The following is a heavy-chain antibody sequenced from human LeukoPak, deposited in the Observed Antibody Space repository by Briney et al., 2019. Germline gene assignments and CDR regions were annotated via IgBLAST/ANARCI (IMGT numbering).Heavy chain of an antibody. J-gene: IGHJ6*03. CDR2: IIPIFGTA. V-gene: IGHV1-69*13. Sequence: GASVKVSCKASGGTFSSYAISWVRQAPGQGLEWMGGIIPIFGTANYAQKFQGRVTITADESTSTAYMELSSLRSEDTAVYYCARAGYSSGPADYYYYYMDVWGKGTTVTVSS. D-gene: IGHD6-25*01. CDR1: GGTFSSYA. CDR3: ARAGYSSGPADYYYYYMDV.